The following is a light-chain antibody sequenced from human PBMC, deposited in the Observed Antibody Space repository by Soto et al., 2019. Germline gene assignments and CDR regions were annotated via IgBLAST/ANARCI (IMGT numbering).Light chain of an antibody. J-gene: IGKJ1*01. V-gene: IGKV3-11*01. CDR1: QSISSY. CDR2: DAS. CDR3: QQRSDWPQWT. Sequence: EIVLTQSPATLSLSPGEGATLSCRASQSISSYLAWYQQKPGQAPRLLIYDASSRATGIPARFSGSGSGTDFSLTISSLEPEDFAVYYCQQRSDWPQWTFGQVTKVEIK.